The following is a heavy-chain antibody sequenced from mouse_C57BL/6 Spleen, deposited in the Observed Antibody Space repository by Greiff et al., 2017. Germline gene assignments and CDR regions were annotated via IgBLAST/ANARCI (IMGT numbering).Heavy chain of an antibody. V-gene: IGHV1-26*01. CDR2: INPNNGGT. D-gene: IGHD1-1*01. CDR1: GYTFTDYY. Sequence: VQLQQSGPELVKPGASVKISCKASGYTFTDYYMNWVKQSHGKSLEWIGDINPNNGGTSYNQKFKGKATLTVDKSSSTAYMELRSLTSEDSAVYYCAITTVVPFAYWGQGTLVTVSA. CDR3: AITTVVPFAY. J-gene: IGHJ3*01.